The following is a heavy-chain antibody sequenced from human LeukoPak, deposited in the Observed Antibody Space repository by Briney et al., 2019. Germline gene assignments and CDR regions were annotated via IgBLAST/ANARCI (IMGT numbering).Heavy chain of an antibody. Sequence: SVKVSCKASGGTFSSYAISWVRQAPGQGLEWMGGIIPIFGTANYAQKFQGRVTITADESTSTAYMELSSLRSEDTAVYYCARVSSSGYYNYYYGMDVWGQGTTVTVS. CDR3: ARVSSSGYYNYYYGMDV. CDR2: IIPIFGTA. V-gene: IGHV1-69*01. J-gene: IGHJ6*02. D-gene: IGHD3-3*01. CDR1: GGTFSSYA.